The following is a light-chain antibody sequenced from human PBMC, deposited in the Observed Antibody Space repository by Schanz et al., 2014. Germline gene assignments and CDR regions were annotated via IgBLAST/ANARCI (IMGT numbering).Light chain of an antibody. CDR3: QQYRSSPT. CDR2: GAS. V-gene: IGKV3-20*01. J-gene: IGKJ4*01. CDR1: QSVSSNY. Sequence: EIVLTQSPGTVSLSPGERATLSCRASQSVSSNYLAWYQQKPGQAPRLLIYGASSRATGIPDRFSGSGSGTDFTLTISRLEPEDFAVYYCQQYRSSPTFGGGTKVEIK.